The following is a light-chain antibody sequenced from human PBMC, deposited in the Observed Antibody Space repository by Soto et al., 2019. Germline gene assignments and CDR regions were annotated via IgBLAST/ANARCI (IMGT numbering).Light chain of an antibody. Sequence: IVMTQSPATLSVSPVEVVSLSCMASQSVSSNLAWYQQKPGQAPRLLIFGASTRATGIPARFSGSGSGTEFTLTISSLQSEHFAVYYCQQYNKWPPITFGQGTRLEI. V-gene: IGKV3-15*01. CDR3: QQYNKWPPIT. J-gene: IGKJ5*01. CDR2: GAS. CDR1: QSVSSN.